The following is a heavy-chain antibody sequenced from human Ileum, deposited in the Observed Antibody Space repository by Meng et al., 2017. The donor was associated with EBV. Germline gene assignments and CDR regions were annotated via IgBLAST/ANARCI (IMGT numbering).Heavy chain of an antibody. D-gene: IGHD3-22*01. Sequence: QVQLQESGRGMVKPSETLSLTCAVSGGSISRSDWWSWVRQPPGKGLEWIGETSHSGSTNYSPSLKSRVTISLDKSKNQLSLKLNSVTAADTAVYYCASSDYYRSDYWGQGTLVTVSS. J-gene: IGHJ4*02. CDR2: TSHSGST. CDR1: GGSISRSDW. CDR3: ASSDYYRSDY. V-gene: IGHV4-4*02.